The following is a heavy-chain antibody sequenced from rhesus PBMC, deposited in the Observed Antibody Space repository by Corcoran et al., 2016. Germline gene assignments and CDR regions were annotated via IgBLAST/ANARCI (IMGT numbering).Heavy chain of an antibody. D-gene: IGHD6-25*01. Sequence: QVQLQESGPGLVKPSETLSLTCAVSGYSITRGYYWGWIRQPPGKGLGYIGYISGSTGSTYDNPSLKSRVTISKDTSKNQFARKLSSVTPANPAVYYCARHRIAPAPWGYWGQGVLVTVSS. CDR2: ISGSTGST. J-gene: IGHJ4*01. CDR1: GYSITRGYY. V-gene: IGHV4-99*01. CDR3: ARHRIAPAPWGY.